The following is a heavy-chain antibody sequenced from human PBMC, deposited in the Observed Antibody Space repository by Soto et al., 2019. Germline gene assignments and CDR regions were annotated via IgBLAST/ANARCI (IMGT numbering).Heavy chain of an antibody. CDR3: AKDQDIVVVPAAIPDY. V-gene: IGHV3-30*18. CDR2: ISYDGSNK. Sequence: LXLSCAAAWFSFGIYGMHWVLQAPDKGLEWVAVISYDGSNKYYADSVKGRFTISRDNSKNTLYLQMNSLRAEDTAVYYCAKDQDIVVVPAAIPDYWGQGTLVTVPS. D-gene: IGHD2-2*02. CDR1: WFSFGIYG. J-gene: IGHJ4*02.